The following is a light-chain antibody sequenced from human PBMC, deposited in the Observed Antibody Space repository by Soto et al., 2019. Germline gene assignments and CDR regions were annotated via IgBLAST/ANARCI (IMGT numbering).Light chain of an antibody. V-gene: IGLV2-23*01. Sequence: QSALTQPASVSGSPGQSMTISCTGTSSDVGSYNLVSWYQHHTGKAPKLIINEGNQRPSGVSHRCSGSKSGNTASLTISGLQAEDEAHYYCCSSAGTNSVVFGVWTKRT. CDR3: CSSAGTNSVV. J-gene: IGLJ2*01. CDR2: EGN. CDR1: SSDVGSYNL.